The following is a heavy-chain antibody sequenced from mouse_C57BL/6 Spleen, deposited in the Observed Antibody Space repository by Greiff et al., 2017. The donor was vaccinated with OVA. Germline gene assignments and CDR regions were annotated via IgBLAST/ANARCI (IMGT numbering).Heavy chain of an antibody. CDR3: LITTVVASGPYWYFEV. V-gene: IGHV1-5*01. D-gene: IGHD1-1*01. Sequence: EVQLQESGTVLARPGASVKMSCKTSGSTFTSYWMHWVKQRPGQGLAWIGAIYPGNSDTSYNQQFQGKAKLTAVTSASTAYMELSSLTNEDSAVYYCLITTVVASGPYWYFEVWGTGTTVTVSS. J-gene: IGHJ1*03. CDR2: IYPGNSDT. CDR1: GSTFTSYW.